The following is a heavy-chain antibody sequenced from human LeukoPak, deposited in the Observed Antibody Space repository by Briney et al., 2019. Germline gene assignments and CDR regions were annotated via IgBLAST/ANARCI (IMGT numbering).Heavy chain of an antibody. V-gene: IGHV3-11*06. CDR1: GFTFSDYY. CDR3: ASEQSGNYYRPFDS. Sequence: GGPLRLSCAASGFTFSDYYMSWIRQAPGKGLEWVSSISSSSSYIYYADSVKGRFTISRDNAKNSLYLQMNSLRAEDTAVYYCASEQSGNYYRPFDSWGQGTLVTVSS. D-gene: IGHD1-26*01. J-gene: IGHJ4*02. CDR2: ISSSSSYI.